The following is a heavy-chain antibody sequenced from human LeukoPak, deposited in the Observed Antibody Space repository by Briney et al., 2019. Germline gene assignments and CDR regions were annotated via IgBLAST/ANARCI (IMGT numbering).Heavy chain of an antibody. D-gene: IGHD3-10*01. J-gene: IGHJ5*02. V-gene: IGHV4-4*07. Sequence: PSETLSLTCTVSGCSISSYYWSWIRQPAGKGLEWIGRIYSSGSTNYNPSLKSRVTMSVDTSKNHFSLKLSSVTAADTAVYYCARDWFSGYGSGTGWFGPWGQGTLVTVS. CDR1: GCSISSYY. CDR3: ARDWFSGYGSGTGWFGP. CDR2: IYSSGST.